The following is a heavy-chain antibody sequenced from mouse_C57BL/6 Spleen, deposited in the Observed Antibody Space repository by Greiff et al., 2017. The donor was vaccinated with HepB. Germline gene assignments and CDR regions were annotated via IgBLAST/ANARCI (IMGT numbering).Heavy chain of an antibody. D-gene: IGHD2-4*01. CDR3: TTSPPYDYDEGYFDV. CDR1: GFNIKDYY. CDR2: IDPEDGDT. J-gene: IGHJ1*03. Sequence: EVKLQQSGAELVRPGASVKLSCTASGFNIKDYYMHWVKQRPEQGLEWIGRIDPEDGDTEYAPKFQGKATMTADTSSNTAYLQLSSLTSEDTAVYYCTTSPPYDYDEGYFDVWGTGTTVTVSS. V-gene: IGHV14-1*01.